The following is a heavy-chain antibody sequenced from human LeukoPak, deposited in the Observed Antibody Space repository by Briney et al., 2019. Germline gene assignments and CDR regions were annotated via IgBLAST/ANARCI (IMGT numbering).Heavy chain of an antibody. Sequence: GGSLRLSCAASGFTFSSYDMHWVRQATGKGLEWVSAIGTAGDTYYPGSVKGRFTISRENAKNSLYLQMNSLRAGDTAVYYCARGCSSSPEESWDFDYWGQGTLVTVSS. V-gene: IGHV3-13*01. J-gene: IGHJ4*02. CDR1: GFTFSSYD. CDR2: IGTAGDT. CDR3: ARGCSSSPEESWDFDY. D-gene: IGHD6-13*01.